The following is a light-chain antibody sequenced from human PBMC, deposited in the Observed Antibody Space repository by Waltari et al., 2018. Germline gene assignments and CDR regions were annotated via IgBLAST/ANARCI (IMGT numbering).Light chain of an antibody. CDR3: SSYAGSNNLVV. CDR1: SSDVGGYNY. J-gene: IGLJ2*01. CDR2: EVS. V-gene: IGLV2-8*01. Sequence: SPGQSVTISCTGTSSDVGGYNYVPWYQQHPGKAPKLMIYEVSKRPSGVPDRFSGSKSGNTASLTVSGLQAEDEADYYCSSYAGSNNLVVFGGGTKLTVL.